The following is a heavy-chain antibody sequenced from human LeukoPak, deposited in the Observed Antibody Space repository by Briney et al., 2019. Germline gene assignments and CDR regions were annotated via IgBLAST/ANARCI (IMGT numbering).Heavy chain of an antibody. Sequence: ASVKVSCKASGYTFTSYDINWVRQATGQGLEWMGWMNPNSGNTGYAQKFQDRVTVTRDTSISTAYMELSRLRSDDTAVYYCARDQDGMDVWGQGTTVTVSS. CDR3: ARDQDGMDV. J-gene: IGHJ6*02. CDR1: GYTFTSYD. CDR2: MNPNSGNT. V-gene: IGHV1-8*01.